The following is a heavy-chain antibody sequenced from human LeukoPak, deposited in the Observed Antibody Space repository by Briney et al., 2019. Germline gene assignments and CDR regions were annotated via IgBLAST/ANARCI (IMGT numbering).Heavy chain of an antibody. J-gene: IGHJ4*02. CDR1: GFTFSSYG. D-gene: IGHD6-6*01. CDR3: AKDSAALAGTIDY. CDR2: ISYDGSNK. Sequence: GGSLRLSCAASGFTFSSYGMHWVRQAPGKGLEWVAFISYDGSNKYYADSVKGRFTISRDNSKNTLYLQMNSLRAEDTAVFYCAKDSAALAGTIDYWGQGTLVTVSS. V-gene: IGHV3-30*18.